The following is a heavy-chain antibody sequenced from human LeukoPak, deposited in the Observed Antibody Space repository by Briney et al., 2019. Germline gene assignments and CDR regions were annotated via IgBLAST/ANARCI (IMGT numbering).Heavy chain of an antibody. J-gene: IGHJ4*02. CDR3: AKEVYYDSSGYYF. CDR2: ISYDGSSK. Sequence: GRSLRLSCAASGFTFSSYAMHWVRQAPGKGLEWVAVISYDGSSKYYADSVKGRFTISRDNSKNTLYLQMNSLRAEDTAVYYCAKEVYYDSSGYYFGGQGTLVTVSS. D-gene: IGHD3-22*01. CDR1: GFTFSSYA. V-gene: IGHV3-30*04.